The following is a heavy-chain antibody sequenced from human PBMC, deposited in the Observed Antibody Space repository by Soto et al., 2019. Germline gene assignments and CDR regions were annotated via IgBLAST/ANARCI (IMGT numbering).Heavy chain of an antibody. CDR3: ARDSPEQGYFYGMDV. Sequence: GGSLRLSCAASGFIFSSYGMHWVRQAPGKGLEWVAVIWYDGSNKYYADSVKGRFTISRDNSKNMLYLQMNGLRAEDTALYYCARDSPEQGYFYGMDVWGQGTTVTVSS. CDR2: IWYDGSNK. J-gene: IGHJ6*02. CDR1: GFIFSSYG. V-gene: IGHV3-33*01.